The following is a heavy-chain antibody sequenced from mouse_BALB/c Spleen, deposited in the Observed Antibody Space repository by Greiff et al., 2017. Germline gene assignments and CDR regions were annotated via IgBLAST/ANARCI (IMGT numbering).Heavy chain of an antibody. CDR2: INSNGGST. J-gene: IGHJ4*01. D-gene: IGHD2-1*01. V-gene: IGHV5-6-3*01. CDR3: ARYGNHALYAMDY. Sequence: EVKLVESGGGLVQPGGSLKLSCAASGFTFSSYGMSWVRQTPDKRLELVATINSNGGSTYYPDSVKGRFTISRDNAKNTLYLQMSSLKSEDTAMYYCARYGNHALYAMDYWGQGTSVTVSS. CDR1: GFTFSSYG.